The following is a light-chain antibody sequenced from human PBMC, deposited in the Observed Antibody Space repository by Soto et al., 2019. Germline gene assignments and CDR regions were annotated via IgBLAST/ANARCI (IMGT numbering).Light chain of an antibody. V-gene: IGLV2-23*02. J-gene: IGLJ1*01. Sequence: QSVLTQPASVSGSPGQSITISCTGTSSDVGSYNLASWYQQHPGKAPKVMIYEVTKRPSGVSNRFSGSKSGNTASLTISGLQAEDEADYYCCSYAGGTTPYVFGTGTKLTVL. CDR3: CSYAGGTTPYV. CDR1: SSDVGSYNL. CDR2: EVT.